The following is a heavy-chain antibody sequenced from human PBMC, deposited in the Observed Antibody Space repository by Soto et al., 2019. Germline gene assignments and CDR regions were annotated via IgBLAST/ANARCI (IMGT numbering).Heavy chain of an antibody. J-gene: IGHJ6*03. CDR1: GFTFSSYA. D-gene: IGHD2-2*01. CDR2: ISGSGGST. Sequence: AGGSLRLSCAASGFTFSSYAMSWVRQAPGKGLEWVSAISGSGGSTYYADSVKGRFTISRDNSKNTLYLQMNSLRAEDTAVYYCAKGLTSGYCSSTSCPSSTYYYYVDVWGKGTTVTVSS. V-gene: IGHV3-23*01. CDR3: AKGLTSGYCSSTSCPSSTYYYYVDV.